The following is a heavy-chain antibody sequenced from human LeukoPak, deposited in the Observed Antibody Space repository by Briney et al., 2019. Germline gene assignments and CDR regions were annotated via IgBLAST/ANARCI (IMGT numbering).Heavy chain of an antibody. J-gene: IGHJ6*02. Sequence: GGSLRLSCAASGFTFSSFDMNWVRQAPGKGLEWVSYISSAGNTIYYADSVKGRFTISRDNAKNSLYLQMNSLRAEDTAVYYCARVGKWELPYYYYGMDVWGQGTTVTVSS. CDR3: ARVGKWELPYYYYGMDV. CDR2: ISSAGNTI. CDR1: GFTFSSFD. D-gene: IGHD1-26*01. V-gene: IGHV3-48*04.